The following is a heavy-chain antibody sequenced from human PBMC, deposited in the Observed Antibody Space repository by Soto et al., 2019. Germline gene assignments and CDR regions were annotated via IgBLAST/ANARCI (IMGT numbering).Heavy chain of an antibody. CDR3: ARDDNSPCSWAYYYYGMDV. D-gene: IGHD6-13*01. Sequence: QVQLVQSGAEVKKPGSSVKVSCKASGGTFSSYAISWVRQAPGQGLEWMGGLIPIFGTANYAQKFQGRVTITADESTSTAYMELISLRSEDTAVYYCARDDNSPCSWAYYYYGMDVWGQGTTVTVSS. CDR1: GGTFSSYA. CDR2: LIPIFGTA. V-gene: IGHV1-69*01. J-gene: IGHJ6*02.